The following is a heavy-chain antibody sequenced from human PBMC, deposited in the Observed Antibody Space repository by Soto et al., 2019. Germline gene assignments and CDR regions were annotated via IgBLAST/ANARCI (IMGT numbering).Heavy chain of an antibody. J-gene: IGHJ5*02. CDR1: GGSISSYY. CDR3: ARVRGANTYWFAP. D-gene: IGHD3-10*01. V-gene: IGHV4-59*01. Sequence: PSETLSITCTVSGGSISSYYGSWIRQPPGKGLEWIGYIYYSGSTNYNPSLKSRVTISVDTSKNQFSLKLSSVTAADAAVYYCARVRGANTYWFAPWGQGTLVTVSS. CDR2: IYYSGST.